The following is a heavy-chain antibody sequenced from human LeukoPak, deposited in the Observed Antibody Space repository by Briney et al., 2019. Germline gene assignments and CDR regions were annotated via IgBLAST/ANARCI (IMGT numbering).Heavy chain of an antibody. CDR3: ARGAILGGYNLIDD. CDR2: ILSDGSIQ. CDR1: GFTFGTYA. J-gene: IGHJ4*02. D-gene: IGHD1-26*01. V-gene: IGHV3-30*04. Sequence: GGSLRLSCAASGFTFGTYAMHCVRQAPGKGLEWVAVILSDGSIQNTADSVRGRFIISRDNSKNTLFLQMNRLRTEDTAVYYCARGAILGGYNLIDDWGQGTLVTVSS.